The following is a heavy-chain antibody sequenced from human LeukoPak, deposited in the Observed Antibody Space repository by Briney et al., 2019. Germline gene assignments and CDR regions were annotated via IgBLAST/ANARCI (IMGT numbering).Heavy chain of an antibody. D-gene: IGHD3-10*01. Sequence: GASVKVSCKASGYTFTGYYMHWVRQAPGQGLEWMGWINPNSGGTNYAQKFQGRVTMTRDTSISTAYTELSRLRSDDTAVYYCARGVPPEITMVRGVTDYFDYWGQGTLVTVSS. CDR3: ARGVPPEITMVRGVTDYFDY. CDR1: GYTFTGYY. J-gene: IGHJ4*02. CDR2: INPNSGGT. V-gene: IGHV1-2*02.